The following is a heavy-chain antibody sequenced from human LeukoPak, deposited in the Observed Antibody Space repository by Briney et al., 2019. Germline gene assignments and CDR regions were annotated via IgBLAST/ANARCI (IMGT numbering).Heavy chain of an antibody. CDR3: ARGDYYDSSGYNDY. J-gene: IGHJ4*02. Sequence: GASVKVSCKASGYTFTSYGISWVRQAPGQGLEWMGWISAYNGNTNYAQKLQGRVTMTTDTSTSTAYMELRSLRSDDTVVYYCARGDYYDSSGYNDYWGQGTLVTVSS. V-gene: IGHV1-18*01. CDR1: GYTFTSYG. CDR2: ISAYNGNT. D-gene: IGHD3-22*01.